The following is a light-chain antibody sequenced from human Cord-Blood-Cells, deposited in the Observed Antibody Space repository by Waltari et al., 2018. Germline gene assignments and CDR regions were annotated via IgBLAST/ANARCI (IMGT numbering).Light chain of an antibody. CDR2: GAS. CDR3: QQYGSSPPYT. J-gene: IGKJ2*01. Sequence: EIVLTQSPGTLSLSPGERATLSCRASQSVSSSYLAWYQQKPGQAPGHLIYGASSRATGIPDRFNGSGSGTDFTLTISRLEPEDFAVYYCQQYGSSPPYTFGQGTKLEIK. CDR1: QSVSSSY. V-gene: IGKV3-20*01.